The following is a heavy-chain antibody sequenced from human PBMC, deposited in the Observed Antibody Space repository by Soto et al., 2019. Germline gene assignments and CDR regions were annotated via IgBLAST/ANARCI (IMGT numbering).Heavy chain of an antibody. V-gene: IGHV3-48*02. CDR1: GFTFSSYS. CDR2: ISSSSSTI. J-gene: IGHJ6*02. CDR3: ARDFGDIVVVPAADSEGYYYYYGMDG. Sequence: EVQLVESGGGLVQPGGSLRLSCAASGFTFSSYSMNWVRQAPGKGLEWVSYISSSSSTIYYADSVKGRFTISRDNAKKSLYLQMNSLRDEDTAVYYCARDFGDIVVVPAADSEGYYYYYGMDGWGQGTTVTVSS. D-gene: IGHD2-2*01.